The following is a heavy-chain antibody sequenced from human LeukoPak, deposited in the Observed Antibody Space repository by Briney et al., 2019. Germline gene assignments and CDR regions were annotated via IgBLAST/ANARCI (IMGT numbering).Heavy chain of an antibody. D-gene: IGHD4-17*01. CDR1: GGSISSSYYY. J-gene: IGHJ5*02. CDR2: IYYSGST. Sequence: SETLSLTCTVSGGSISSSYYYWGWIRQPPGKGLEWIGSIYYSGSTYYNPSLKSRVTISVDTSKNQFSLKLSSVTAADTAVYSCARGLTTVTTFNWFDPWGQGTLVAVSS. CDR3: ARGLTTVTTFNWFDP. V-gene: IGHV4-39*07.